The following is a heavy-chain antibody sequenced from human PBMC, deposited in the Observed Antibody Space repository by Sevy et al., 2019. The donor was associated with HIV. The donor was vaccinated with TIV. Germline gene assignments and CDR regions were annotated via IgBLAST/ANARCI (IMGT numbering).Heavy chain of an antibody. CDR3: ARGRKTTEEWLEELDYYYGLDV. Sequence: GGSLRLSCAASGFSLTTSDMHWVRQAPGKGLEWVAYVRNDGSNKYYADSVRDRFTISRASPKNRLYLQMNSLRDEDTAIYYCARGRKTTEEWLEELDYYYGLDVWRQGTTVTVSS. CDR2: VRNDGSNK. CDR1: GFSLTTSD. D-gene: IGHD2-8*01. V-gene: IGHV3-30*02. J-gene: IGHJ6*02.